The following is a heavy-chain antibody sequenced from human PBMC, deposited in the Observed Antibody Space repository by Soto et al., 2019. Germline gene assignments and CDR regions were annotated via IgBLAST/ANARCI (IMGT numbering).Heavy chain of an antibody. CDR3: ARSITGSAYFDY. CDR2: IYYSGST. J-gene: IGHJ4*02. D-gene: IGHD3-10*01. V-gene: IGHV4-59*12. CDR1: GGSISTYY. Sequence: SETLSLTCTVSGGSISTYYWSWIRQPPGKGLEWIGYIYYSGSTNYNPSLKSRVTISVDTSKNQFSLKLSSVTPEDTAVYYCARSITGSAYFDYWGQGTLVTVSS.